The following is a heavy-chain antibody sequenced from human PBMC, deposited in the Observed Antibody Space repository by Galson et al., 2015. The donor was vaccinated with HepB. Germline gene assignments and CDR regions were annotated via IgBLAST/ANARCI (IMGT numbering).Heavy chain of an antibody. D-gene: IGHD2-21*01. CDR2: ISHDGNTQ. J-gene: IGHJ2*01. V-gene: IGHV3-30*03. CDR3: VRSRRRFCSGDCQYWHFDL. CDR1: GFTFSNYG. Sequence: SLRLSCAASGFTFSNYGMHWVRQAPGKGLEWVAVISHDGNTQFYIDSVKGRFTISRENARNSLHLQMNSLSAGDTAIYYCVRSRRRFCSGDCQYWHFDLWGRGTLVTVSS.